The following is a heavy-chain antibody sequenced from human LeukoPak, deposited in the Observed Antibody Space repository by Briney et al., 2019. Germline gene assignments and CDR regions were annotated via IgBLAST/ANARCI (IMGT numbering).Heavy chain of an antibody. CDR2: ISGSGSST. CDR1: GFXFSGYG. D-gene: IGHD3-22*01. V-gene: IGHV3-23*01. J-gene: IGHJ4*02. Sequence: GGSLRLSCGASGFXFSGYGMIWVRQAPGKGLEWVSGISGSGSSTYYADSVRGRFTISRDNSKNALYLQMNSLRAEDTAVYYCAKEIHDSSGYYSYFDYWGQGTLVTVSS. CDR3: AKEIHDSSGYYSYFDY.